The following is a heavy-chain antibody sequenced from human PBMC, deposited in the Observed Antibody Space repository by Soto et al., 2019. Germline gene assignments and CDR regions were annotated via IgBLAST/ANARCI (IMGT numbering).Heavy chain of an antibody. CDR3: ATLSTSGYHTHYFFGMDV. J-gene: IGHJ6*02. V-gene: IGHV1-18*04. CDR2: ISPYNDNT. Sequence: QVHLEQSGPEVQKPGASVKVACRASGNTFMNHGISWVRQAPGQCLDWMGWISPYNDNTTYAQKFQGRVSMTTDLSTVTAYMEWRSLRYDDTAVYYSATLSTSGYHTHYFFGMDVWGQGTTVAVSS. D-gene: IGHD2-2*01. CDR1: GNTFMNHG.